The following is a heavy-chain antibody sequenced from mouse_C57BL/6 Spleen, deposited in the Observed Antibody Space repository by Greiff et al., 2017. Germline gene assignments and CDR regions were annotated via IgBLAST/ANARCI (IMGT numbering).Heavy chain of an antibody. CDR2: ISSASSTI. Sequence: EVKLMESGGGLVQPGGSLTLSCAASGFTFSDYGMHWVRQAPEKGLEWVAYISSASSTIYYAATVKGRFTISSNNAKNTLFLQMTSLRSEDTAMYNCARDYCGSLYYFDYWGQGTTLTVSS. CDR1: GFTFSDYG. J-gene: IGHJ2*01. CDR3: ARDYCGSLYYFDY. V-gene: IGHV5-17*01. D-gene: IGHD1-1*01.